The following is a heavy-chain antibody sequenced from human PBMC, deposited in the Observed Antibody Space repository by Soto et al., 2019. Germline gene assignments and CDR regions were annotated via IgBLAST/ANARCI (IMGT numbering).Heavy chain of an antibody. J-gene: IGHJ4*02. Sequence: PGGSLRLSCEVSGFTFSDFYMSWIRQAPGKGLEWLSYISPNSNHRQYAESVKGRHTISRDNAKNSLSLQMNSLRVEDTAVYYCVRGGGGGQFDSWGQGTLVTVSS. CDR1: GFTFSDFY. V-gene: IGHV3-11*06. CDR3: VRGGGGGQFDS. D-gene: IGHD2-21*01. CDR2: ISPNSNHR.